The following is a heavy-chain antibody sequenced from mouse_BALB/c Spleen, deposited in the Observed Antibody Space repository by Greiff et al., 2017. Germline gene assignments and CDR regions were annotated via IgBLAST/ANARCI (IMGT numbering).Heavy chain of an antibody. J-gene: IGHJ4*01. CDR3: VRDGRAMAY. V-gene: IGHV2-9-2*01. Sequence: VKLMESGPGLVAPSQSLSITCTVSGFSLTSYDISWIRQPPGKGLEWLGVIWNGGGTNYNSAFMSRLSISKDNSKSQVFLKMNSLQTDDTAIYYCVRDGRAMAYWGQGTSVTVSS. CDR2: IWNGGGT. CDR1: GFSLTSYD.